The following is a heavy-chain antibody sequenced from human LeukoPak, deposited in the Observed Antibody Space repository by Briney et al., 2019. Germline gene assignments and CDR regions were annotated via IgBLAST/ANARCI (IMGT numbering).Heavy chain of an antibody. D-gene: IGHD2-21*02. V-gene: IGHV3-23*01. Sequence: GGSLRLSYADPVITHSKYAMSWVRQAPGQGLEWVSVISGSGGSTYYADSVKGRFTISRDNSEKTLYLQKNSLRAEDTAVYYSAKDDYCGGVCYIHHWGQGTLVTVSS. CDR2: ISGSGGST. CDR1: VITHSKYA. J-gene: IGHJ1*01. CDR3: AKDDYCGGVCYIHH.